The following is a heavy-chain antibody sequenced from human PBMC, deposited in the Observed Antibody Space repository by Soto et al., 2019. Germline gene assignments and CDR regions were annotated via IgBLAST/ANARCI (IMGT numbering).Heavy chain of an antibody. CDR2: IYWDDDN. V-gene: IGHV2-5*02. D-gene: IGHD1-26*01. Sequence: QITLKESGPTLVKPTQPLTLTCTFSGFSLSTSGVGVGWIRQPPGKALEWLALIYWDDDNRYSPSLKSRLTITKDTSKNQVVLTMTNMDPVDTATYYCVHTPLYSGSYYFDYWGQGTLVTVSS. CDR1: GFSLSTSGVG. J-gene: IGHJ4*02. CDR3: VHTPLYSGSYYFDY.